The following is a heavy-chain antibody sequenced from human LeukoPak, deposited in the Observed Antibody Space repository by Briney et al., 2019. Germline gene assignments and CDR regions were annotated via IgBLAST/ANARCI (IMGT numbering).Heavy chain of an antibody. D-gene: IGHD3-3*01. J-gene: IGHJ3*02. CDR2: IYHSGST. CDR3: ARNYDFWSGYYAFDI. V-gene: IGHV4-38-2*01. Sequence: SETLSLTCAVSGYSISSGYYWGWIRQPPGKGLEWIGSIYHSGSTYYKPSLKSRVTISVDTSKNQFSLKLSSVTAADTAVYYCARNYDFWSGYYAFDIWGQGKMVTVSS. CDR1: GYSISSGYY.